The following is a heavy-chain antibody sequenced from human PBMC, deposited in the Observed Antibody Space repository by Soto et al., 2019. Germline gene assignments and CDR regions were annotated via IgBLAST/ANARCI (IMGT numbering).Heavy chain of an antibody. J-gene: IGHJ6*02. CDR3: ARYGGSYYYYYYGMDV. CDR2: IYSGGST. Sequence: GGSLRLSCAASGFTVSSNYMSWVRQAPGKGLEWVSVIYSGGSTYYADSVKGRFTISSDNSKNTLYLHMNSLRAEDTAVYYCARYGGSYYYYYYGMDVWGQGTTVTVSS. CDR1: GFTVSSNY. V-gene: IGHV3-53*01. D-gene: IGHD1-26*01.